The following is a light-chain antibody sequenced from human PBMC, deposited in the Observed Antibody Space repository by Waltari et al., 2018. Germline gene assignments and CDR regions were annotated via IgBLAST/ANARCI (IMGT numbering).Light chain of an antibody. Sequence: EIVLTQSPGTLSLSPGERATLSCRASQSVRGTLAGYQQKPGQPPRLLIDAASTRATGIPDRCSGSGSGTDFSLTISRLEPEDVAVYYCQHYVSLPVTYGQGTKVEIK. J-gene: IGKJ1*01. CDR3: QHYVSLPVT. V-gene: IGKV3-20*01. CDR1: QSVRGT. CDR2: AAS.